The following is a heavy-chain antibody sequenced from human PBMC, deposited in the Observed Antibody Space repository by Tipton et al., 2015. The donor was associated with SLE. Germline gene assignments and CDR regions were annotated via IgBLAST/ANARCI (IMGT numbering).Heavy chain of an antibody. CDR1: GGSISSGGYY. Sequence: LRLSCTVSGGSISSGGYYWSWIRQPPGKGLEWIGEINHSGSTNYNPSLKSRVTISVDTSKNQFSLKLSSVTAADTAVYYCARGSSRHGAFDIWGQGTMVTVSS. CDR3: ARGSSRHGAFDI. CDR2: INHSGST. J-gene: IGHJ3*02. D-gene: IGHD2-2*01. V-gene: IGHV4-61*08.